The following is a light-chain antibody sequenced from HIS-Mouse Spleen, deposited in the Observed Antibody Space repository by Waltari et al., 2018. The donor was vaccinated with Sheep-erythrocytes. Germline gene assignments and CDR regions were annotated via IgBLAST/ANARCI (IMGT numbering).Light chain of an antibody. J-gene: IGLJ3*02. CDR2: EGS. CDR1: SSDVGGYNL. Sequence: QSALTQPPSASGSPGQSVTISCTGTSSDVGGYNLVSWYQQHPGKAPKLMIYEGSKRPSGVSDRFSGSKSGNTASLTVSGLQAEDEADYYCSSYAGSSTWVFGGGTKLTVL. CDR3: SSYAGSSTWV. V-gene: IGLV2-23*01.